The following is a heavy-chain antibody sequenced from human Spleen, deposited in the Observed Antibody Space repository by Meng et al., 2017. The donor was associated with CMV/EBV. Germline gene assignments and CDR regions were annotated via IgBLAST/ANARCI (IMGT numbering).Heavy chain of an antibody. CDR3: HSSGYPFY. D-gene: IGHD3-22*01. Sequence: GRVGEGGGGVVQHGRSLRLSCAASGFTFSRYAMAWVRQAPGKGLGWVAVISYDGSNKYYADSVKGRFTISRDNSKNTLYLQMNSLRAEDTAVYYCHSSGYPFYWGQGTLVTVSS. CDR1: GFTFSRYA. J-gene: IGHJ4*02. CDR2: ISYDGSNK. V-gene: IGHV3-30-3*01.